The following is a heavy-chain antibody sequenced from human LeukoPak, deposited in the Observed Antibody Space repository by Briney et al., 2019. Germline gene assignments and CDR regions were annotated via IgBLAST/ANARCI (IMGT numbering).Heavy chain of an antibody. D-gene: IGHD4-23*01. J-gene: IGHJ4*02. Sequence: SVKVSCKXSGGTFSSYAISWVRQAPGLGLEWMGGIIPIFGTANYAQKFQGRVTITTDESTSTAYMELSSLRSEDTAVYYCASNYGGNSDYWGQGTLVTVSS. V-gene: IGHV1-69*05. CDR3: ASNYGGNSDY. CDR2: IIPIFGTA. CDR1: GGTFSSYA.